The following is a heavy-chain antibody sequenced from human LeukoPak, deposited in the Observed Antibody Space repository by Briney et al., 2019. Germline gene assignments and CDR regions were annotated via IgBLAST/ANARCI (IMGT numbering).Heavy chain of an antibody. Sequence: GGSLRLSCAASGFTFSSYEMNWVRQAPGKGLEWVSYISSSGSTIYYADSVKGRFTISRDNAKNSLYLQVNSLRAEDTAVYYCARSPTFRGWFDPWGQGTLVTVSS. V-gene: IGHV3-48*03. CDR2: ISSSGSTI. J-gene: IGHJ5*02. CDR1: GFTFSSYE. CDR3: ARSPTFRGWFDP. D-gene: IGHD2/OR15-2a*01.